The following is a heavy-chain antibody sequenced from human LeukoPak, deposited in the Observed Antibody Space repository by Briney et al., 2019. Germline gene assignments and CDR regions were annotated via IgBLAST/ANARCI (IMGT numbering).Heavy chain of an antibody. CDR2: IYYTGST. Sequence: SETLSLTCTVSGGSISSYYWSWIRQPPGKGLEWIGYIYYTGSTSYYPSLKNRVTISIDTSKNQFSLKLSSVTAADTAVYYCARDVTDGSAYYHYSEYWGQGTLVTVSS. D-gene: IGHD3-22*01. V-gene: IGHV4-59*01. J-gene: IGHJ4*02. CDR1: GGSISSYY. CDR3: ARDVTDGSAYYHYSEY.